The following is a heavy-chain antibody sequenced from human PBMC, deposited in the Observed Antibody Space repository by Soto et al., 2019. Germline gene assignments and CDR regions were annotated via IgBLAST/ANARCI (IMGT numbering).Heavy chain of an antibody. CDR3: ARDPFGSSIVDYYYGMDV. D-gene: IGHD2-2*01. V-gene: IGHV1-69*13. CDR1: GGTFSSYA. Sequence: SVKVSCKASGGTFSSYAISWVLQAPGEGLEWMGGIIPIFGTANYAQKFQGRVTITADESTSTAYMELSSLRSEDTAVYYCARDPFGSSIVDYYYGMDVWGQGTTVTVSS. CDR2: IIPIFGTA. J-gene: IGHJ6*02.